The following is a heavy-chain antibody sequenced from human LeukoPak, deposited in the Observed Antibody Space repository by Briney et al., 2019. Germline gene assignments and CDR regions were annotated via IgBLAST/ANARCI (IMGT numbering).Heavy chain of an antibody. D-gene: IGHD1-26*01. CDR3: ARDSGSYGGYRY. J-gene: IGHJ4*02. CDR2: IYSGGST. V-gene: IGHV3-53*01. Sequence: GGSLRLSCAASGFTFDDYAMHWVRQAPGKGLEWVSVIYSGGSTYYADSVKGRFTISRDNSKNTLYLQMNSLRAEDTAVYYCARDSGSYGGYRYWGQGTLVTVSS. CDR1: GFTFDDYA.